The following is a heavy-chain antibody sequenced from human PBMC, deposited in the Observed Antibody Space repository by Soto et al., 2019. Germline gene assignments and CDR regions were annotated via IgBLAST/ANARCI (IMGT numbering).Heavy chain of an antibody. D-gene: IGHD3-10*01. CDR2: ISAYNGNT. CDR1: GYTFTSYG. Sequence: ASVKVSCKASGYTFTSYGISWVRQAPGQGLEWMGWISAYNGNTNYAQKLQGRVTMTTDTSTSTAYMELRSLRSDDTAVYYCARDRERERPRSMVRGDPPTYWGQGTLVTVSS. V-gene: IGHV1-18*01. J-gene: IGHJ4*02. CDR3: ARDRERERPRSMVRGDPPTY.